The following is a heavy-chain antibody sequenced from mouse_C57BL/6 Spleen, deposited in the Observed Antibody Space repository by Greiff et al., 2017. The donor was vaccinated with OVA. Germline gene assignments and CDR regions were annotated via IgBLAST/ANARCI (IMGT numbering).Heavy chain of an antibody. CDR2: IDPENGDT. D-gene: IGHD1-1*01. Sequence: VQLQQSGAELVRPGASVKLSCTASGFNIKDDYMHWVKQRPEQGLEWIGWIDPENGDTAYASKFQGKATITADTSSNTAYLQLSSLTSEDTAVYYCTTPFTTVDYWGQGTTLTVSS. CDR1: GFNIKDDY. V-gene: IGHV14-4*01. CDR3: TTPFTTVDY. J-gene: IGHJ2*01.